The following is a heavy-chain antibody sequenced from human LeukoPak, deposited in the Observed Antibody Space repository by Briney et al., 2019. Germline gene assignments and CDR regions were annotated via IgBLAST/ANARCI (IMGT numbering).Heavy chain of an antibody. CDR2: IYYSGST. D-gene: IGHD3-3*01. V-gene: IGHV4-39*01. Sequence: SETLSLICTVSGDSISSYYWGWIRQPPGKGLEWIGSIYYSGSTYYNPSLKSRVTISVDTSKNQFSLKLSSVTAADTAVYYCAKSYYDFWSGYRPIYYFDYWGQGTLVAVSS. J-gene: IGHJ4*02. CDR1: GDSISSYY. CDR3: AKSYYDFWSGYRPIYYFDY.